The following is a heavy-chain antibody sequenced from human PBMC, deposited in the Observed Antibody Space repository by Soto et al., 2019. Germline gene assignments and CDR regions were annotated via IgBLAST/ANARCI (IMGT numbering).Heavy chain of an antibody. J-gene: IGHJ6*02. V-gene: IGHV1-69*02. CDR3: ARGGAGTGTYGMDV. CDR2: IIPILGIA. Sequence: QVQLVHSGAEVKNPGSSVKVSCKASGFTFSSYTISGVRQAPGQGLEWMGRIIPILGIANYAQKVQGRVPLTADKSTSPASMERSSLRSEDTAVYYCARGGAGTGTYGMDVWGQWTTVTVAS. CDR1: GFTFSSYT. D-gene: IGHD3-10*01.